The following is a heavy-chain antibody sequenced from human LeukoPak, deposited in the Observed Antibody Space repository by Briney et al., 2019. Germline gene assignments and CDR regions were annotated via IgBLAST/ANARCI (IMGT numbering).Heavy chain of an antibody. CDR3: ARDLGSYGWGNHFDY. J-gene: IGHJ4*02. D-gene: IGHD3-16*01. Sequence: HGTSLRLSCAASGLTFSDHAMHWVRQAPGKGLEWLGVISYDGNYNHYADSVKGRFTVSRDNSKNTVYLHMSSLKPEDTAVYYCARDLGSYGWGNHFDYWGQGTLVTVSS. CDR1: GLTFSDHA. CDR2: ISYDGNYN. V-gene: IGHV3-30-3*01.